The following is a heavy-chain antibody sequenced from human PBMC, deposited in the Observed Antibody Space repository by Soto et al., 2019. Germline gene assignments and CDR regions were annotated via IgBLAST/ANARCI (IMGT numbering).Heavy chain of an antibody. CDR3: AHRLNYYDSSGYNN. CDR2: IYWDDDK. D-gene: IGHD3-22*01. Sequence: QITLKESGPTLVKPTQTLTLTCTFSGFSLSTSGVGVGWIRQPPGKALEWLALIYWDDDKRYSPSLKSRLTTXKXTXTNQVVLTMTNMDPVDTATYYCAHRLNYYDSSGYNNWGQGTLVTVSS. CDR1: GFSLSTSGVG. J-gene: IGHJ4*02. V-gene: IGHV2-5*02.